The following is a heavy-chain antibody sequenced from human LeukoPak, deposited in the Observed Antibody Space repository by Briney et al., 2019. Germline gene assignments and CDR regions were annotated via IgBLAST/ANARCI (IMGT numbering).Heavy chain of an antibody. CDR1: GFTFSSYA. D-gene: IGHD3-22*01. J-gene: IGHJ4*02. V-gene: IGHV3-15*01. CDR3: TTHLTYYYDSSGY. Sequence: GGSLRLSCAASGFTFSSYAMSWVRQAPGKGLEWVGRIKSKTDGGTTDYAAPVKGRFTISRDDSKNTLYLQMNSLKTEDTAVYYCTTHLTYYYDSSGYWGQGTLVTVSS. CDR2: IKSKTDGGTT.